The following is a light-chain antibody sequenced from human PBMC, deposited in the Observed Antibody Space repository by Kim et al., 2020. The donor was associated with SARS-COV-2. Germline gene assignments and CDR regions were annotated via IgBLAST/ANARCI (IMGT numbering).Light chain of an antibody. CDR1: QSVSSSY. J-gene: IGKJ2*01. V-gene: IGKV3-20*01. Sequence: EIVLTQSPGTLSLSPGERATLSCRASQSVSSSYLAWYQQKPGQAPRLLIYGASSRATVIPDRFSGSGSGTDFTLTISRLEPEDFAVYYCKQYGSSPYTFGQGTKLEI. CDR3: KQYGSSPYT. CDR2: GAS.